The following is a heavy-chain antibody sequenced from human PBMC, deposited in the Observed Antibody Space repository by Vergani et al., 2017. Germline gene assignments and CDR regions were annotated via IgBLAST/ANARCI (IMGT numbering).Heavy chain of an antibody. CDR1: GYSISSGYY. CDR2: IYHSGNT. J-gene: IGHJ5*02. V-gene: IGHV4-38-2*01. D-gene: IGHD3-16*01. CDR3: ARAPRWGYNWFDP. Sequence: QVQLQESGPGLVKPSETLSLTCGVSGYSISSGYYWGWIRQPPGKGLEWIGNIYHSGNTYYNPSLKSRVTISVDTSKNQFSLKLSSVTAADTAVYYCARAPRWGYNWFDPWGQGTLVSVSS.